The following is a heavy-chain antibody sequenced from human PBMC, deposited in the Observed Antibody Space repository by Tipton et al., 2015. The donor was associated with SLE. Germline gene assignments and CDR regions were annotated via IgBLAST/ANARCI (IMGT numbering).Heavy chain of an antibody. CDR1: GFTFSSSG. Sequence: SLRLSCAASGFTFSSSGMTWVRQAPGKGLEWVSVIYTGGSRHYADSVKGRFTISRDNSKNCLYLQMNSLRAEDTAVYYCATGYNSTWDGGMDVWGQGTTVTVSS. J-gene: IGHJ6*02. CDR3: ATGYNSTWDGGMDV. D-gene: IGHD6-13*01. CDR2: IYTGGSR. V-gene: IGHV3-53*01.